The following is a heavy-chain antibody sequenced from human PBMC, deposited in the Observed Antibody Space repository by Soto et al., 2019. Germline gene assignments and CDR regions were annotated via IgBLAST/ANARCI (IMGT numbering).Heavy chain of an antibody. CDR3: AKTPRSYSGYDYGVPYYFDY. J-gene: IGHJ4*02. V-gene: IGHV3-23*01. CDR2: IWGSGGRT. Sequence: GGSLRLSCAASGFTFSSFGMHWVRQAPGKGLEWVAVIWGSGGRTYYADSVKGRFTISRDNSKNTLYLQMNSLRAEDTAVYYCAKTPRSYSGYDYGVPYYFDYWGQGTLVTVSS. CDR1: GFTFSSFG. D-gene: IGHD5-12*01.